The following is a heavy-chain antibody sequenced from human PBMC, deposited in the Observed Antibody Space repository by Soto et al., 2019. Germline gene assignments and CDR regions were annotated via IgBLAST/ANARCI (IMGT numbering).Heavy chain of an antibody. CDR3: ARRWSTSYTMDV. D-gene: IGHD3-10*01. Sequence: LGESLKISCKGSGSTFTTYWIAWVRQMPGKGLEWMGIIYPGDSDTRYSPSFQGQVTISADKSISTAYLQWSSLKASDTAMYYCARRWSTSYTMDVWGQGTTVTVSS. J-gene: IGHJ6*02. CDR1: GSTFTTYW. CDR2: IYPGDSDT. V-gene: IGHV5-51*01.